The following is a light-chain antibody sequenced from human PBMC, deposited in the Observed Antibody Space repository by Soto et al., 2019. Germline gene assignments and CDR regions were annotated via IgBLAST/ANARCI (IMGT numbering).Light chain of an antibody. J-gene: IGKJ1*01. Sequence: EIVFTQSPCTLSLSPGERATLSCRASQSVSSNYFAWYQQKPGRAPRLLIYGVSSRATGIPDRFSGSGSGTDFTLTISRLEPEDFAVYYCEQYGSSPRTFGQGTKVDIK. CDR1: QSVSSNY. CDR3: EQYGSSPRT. CDR2: GVS. V-gene: IGKV3-20*01.